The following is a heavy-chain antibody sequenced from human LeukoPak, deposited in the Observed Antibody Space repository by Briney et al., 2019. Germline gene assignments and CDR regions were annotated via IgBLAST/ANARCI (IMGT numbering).Heavy chain of an antibody. Sequence: GGSLRLSCAATGFTFSSYWMSWVRQAPGKGLEWVANIKQDGSEKYYVDSVKGRFTISRDNAKNSLYLQMNSLRAEDTAVYYCARDLTYYDILTGYYNPAFFDYWGQGTLVTVSS. D-gene: IGHD3-9*01. J-gene: IGHJ4*02. V-gene: IGHV3-7*01. CDR1: GFTFSSYW. CDR3: ARDLTYYDILTGYYNPAFFDY. CDR2: IKQDGSEK.